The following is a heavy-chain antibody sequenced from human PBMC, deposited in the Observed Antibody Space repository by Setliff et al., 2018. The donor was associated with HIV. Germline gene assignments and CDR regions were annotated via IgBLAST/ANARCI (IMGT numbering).Heavy chain of an antibody. CDR2: IKQDGSEK. CDR3: ARDRSPYDYVWGSYRWNWFDP. J-gene: IGHJ5*02. V-gene: IGHV3-7*03. D-gene: IGHD3-16*02. CDR1: GFTFSSYW. Sequence: PGGSLRLSCAASGFTFSSYWMSWVRQAPGKGLEWVANIKQDGSEKYYVDSVKGRFTISRDNAKNSLYLQMNSLRAEDTAVYYCARDRSPYDYVWGSYRWNWFDPWGQGTLVTVSS.